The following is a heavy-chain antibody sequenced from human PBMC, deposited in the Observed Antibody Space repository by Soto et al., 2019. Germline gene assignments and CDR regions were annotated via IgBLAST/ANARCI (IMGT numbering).Heavy chain of an antibody. D-gene: IGHD2-21*02. V-gene: IGHV3-15*01. CDR1: GFTFSNAW. CDR2: IKSKTDGGTK. Sequence: GGSLRLSCAASGFTFSNAWMSWVRQAPGKGLEWVGRIKSKTDGGTKDYAAPVKGRFTISRDDSKNTLYLQMNSLKTEETAVYYCTTHLPDMTFQHWGQGTLVTVSS. CDR3: TTHLPDMTFQH. J-gene: IGHJ1*01.